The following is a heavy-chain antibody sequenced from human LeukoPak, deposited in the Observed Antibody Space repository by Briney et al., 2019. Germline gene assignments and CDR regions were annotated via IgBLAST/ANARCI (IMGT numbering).Heavy chain of an antibody. CDR3: AKSGYSPYYFDY. V-gene: IGHV3-21*01. D-gene: IGHD3-3*01. Sequence: GGSLKLSCAASGFTFSSYSMNWVRQAPGKGLEWVSSISSSSSYIYYADSVKGRFTISRDNAKNSLYLQMDSLRAEDTAVYYCAKSGYSPYYFDYWGQGTLVTVSS. CDR1: GFTFSSYS. J-gene: IGHJ4*02. CDR2: ISSSSSYI.